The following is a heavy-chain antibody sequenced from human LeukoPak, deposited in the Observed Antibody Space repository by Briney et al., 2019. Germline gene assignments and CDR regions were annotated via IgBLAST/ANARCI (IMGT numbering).Heavy chain of an antibody. D-gene: IGHD2-2*01. J-gene: IGHJ6*02. CDR2: ISAYNGNT. V-gene: IGHV1-18*01. Sequence: ASVKVSCKASGYTFTGYGISWVRQAPGQGLEWMGWISAYNGNTNYAQKLQGRVTMTTDTSTSTAYMELRSLRSDDTAVYYCARAVPAARNYYYGMDVWGQGTTVTVSS. CDR3: ARAVPAARNYYYGMDV. CDR1: GYTFTGYG.